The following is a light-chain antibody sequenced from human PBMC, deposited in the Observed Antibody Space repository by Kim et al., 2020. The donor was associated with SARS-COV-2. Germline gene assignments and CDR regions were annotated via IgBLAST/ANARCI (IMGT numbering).Light chain of an antibody. J-gene: IGLJ3*02. V-gene: IGLV1-40*01. CDR3: QSYDSSLSGSGV. Sequence: RVTISCTGSNSNIGAGYAVHWYQQLPGTAPKLLIYDNSNRPSGVPDRFSGSKSGTSASLAITGLQAEDEADYYCQSYDSSLSGSGVFGGGTQLTVL. CDR1: NSNIGAGYA. CDR2: DNS.